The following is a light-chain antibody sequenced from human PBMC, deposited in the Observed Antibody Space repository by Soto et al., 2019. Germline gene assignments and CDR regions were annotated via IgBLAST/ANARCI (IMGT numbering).Light chain of an antibody. Sequence: EIMMTQPPATLSVSPGERATLSCRASQSVSNNVAWYQQKPGQAPRLLIYYASTRATGIPARFSGSGSGTEFTLTISSLQSEDFALYYCQQYNNWPPITFGQGTRLEIK. CDR1: QSVSNN. CDR2: YAS. J-gene: IGKJ5*01. CDR3: QQYNNWPPIT. V-gene: IGKV3-15*01.